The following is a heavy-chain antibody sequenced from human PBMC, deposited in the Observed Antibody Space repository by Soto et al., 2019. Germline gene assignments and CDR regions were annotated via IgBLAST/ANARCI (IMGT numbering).Heavy chain of an antibody. CDR2: IGGSGDRT. D-gene: IGHD3-3*01. Sequence: EVQVLESGGGLVQPGGSLRLSCVVSGFIFRSYPMSWVRQAPGKGLEWVAGIGGSGDRTYYAESVKGRFAISRDNSRNTLYWQMNSLRDDDTAVYYCAKITLEWLLSPRDPLDYWGQGTLVTVSS. CDR3: AKITLEWLLSPRDPLDY. J-gene: IGHJ4*02. CDR1: GFIFRSYP. V-gene: IGHV3-23*01.